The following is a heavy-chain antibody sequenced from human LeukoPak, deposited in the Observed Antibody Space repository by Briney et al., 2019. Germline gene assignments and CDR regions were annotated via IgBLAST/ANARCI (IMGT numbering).Heavy chain of an antibody. CDR3: ARSYYGSGSYYGNYYYGMDV. J-gene: IGHJ6*02. Sequence: SETLSLTCTVSGGSISSYYWSCIRQPPGKGLEWIGYTYYSGSTNYNPSLKSRVTISADTSKNQCSLKLSSVTAADTAVYYCARSYYGSGSYYGNYYYGMDVWGQGTTVTVSS. CDR1: GGSISSYY. V-gene: IGHV4-59*01. D-gene: IGHD3-10*01. CDR2: TYYSGST.